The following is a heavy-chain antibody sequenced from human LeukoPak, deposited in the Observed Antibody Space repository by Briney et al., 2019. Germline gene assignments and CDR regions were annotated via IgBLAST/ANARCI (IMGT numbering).Heavy chain of an antibody. CDR2: INPNSGGT. V-gene: IGHV1-2*06. CDR1: GYTFTGYY. CDR3: ASYSSGYSSLDY. J-gene: IGHJ4*02. Sequence: ASVKVSCKASGYTFTGYYMHWVRQAPGQGLEWMGRINPNSGGTNYAQKFQGRVTMTRDTSISTAYMELSRLRSDDTAVYYCASYSSGYSSLDYWGQGTLVTVSS. D-gene: IGHD3-22*01.